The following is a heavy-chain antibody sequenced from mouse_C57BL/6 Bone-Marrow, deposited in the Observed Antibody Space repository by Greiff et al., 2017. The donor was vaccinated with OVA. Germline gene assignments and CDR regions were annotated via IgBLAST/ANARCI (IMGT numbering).Heavy chain of an antibody. CDR3: ARKVITTVVAPSYWYFDV. CDR2: IYPRSGNT. D-gene: IGHD1-1*01. J-gene: IGHJ1*03. V-gene: IGHV1-81*01. CDR1: GYTFTSYG. Sequence: QVQLKQSGAELARPGASVKLSCKASGYTFTSYGISWVKQRTGQGLEWIGEIYPRSGNTYYNEKFKGKATLTADKSSSTAYMELRSLTSEDSAVYFCARKVITTVVAPSYWYFDVWGTGTTVTVSS.